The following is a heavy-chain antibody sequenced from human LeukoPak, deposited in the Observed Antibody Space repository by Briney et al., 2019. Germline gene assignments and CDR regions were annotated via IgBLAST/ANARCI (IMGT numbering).Heavy chain of an antibody. CDR3: ARELSRDSSGYYPDAFHI. V-gene: IGHV4-39*07. Sequence: TSETLSLTCTVSGGSISSNGYYWAWIRQPPGKGLEWIGSVYYSGSTYYDPSLRIRVTISVDTSKNQFSLKLSSVTAADTAVYYCARELSRDSSGYYPDAFHIWGQGTMVTVSS. J-gene: IGHJ3*02. CDR2: VYYSGST. D-gene: IGHD3-22*01. CDR1: GGSISSNGYY.